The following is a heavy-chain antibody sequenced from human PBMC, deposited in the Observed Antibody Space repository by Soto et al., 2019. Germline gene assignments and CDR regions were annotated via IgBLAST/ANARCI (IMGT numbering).Heavy chain of an antibody. D-gene: IGHD4-17*01. Sequence: QVQLQQWGAGLLKPSETLSLTCAVYGGSFSGYYWSWIRQPPGKGLEWIGEINHSGSTNYNPSLKSRVTISVDTSKNQFSLKLSSETAADTAVYYCASAQNPPTEGFLPTVTTLHDYWGQGTLVTVSS. CDR2: INHSGST. CDR3: ASAQNPPTEGFLPTVTTLHDY. CDR1: GGSFSGYY. J-gene: IGHJ4*02. V-gene: IGHV4-34*01.